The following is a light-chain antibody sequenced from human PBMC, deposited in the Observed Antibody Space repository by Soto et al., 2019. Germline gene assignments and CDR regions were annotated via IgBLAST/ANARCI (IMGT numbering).Light chain of an antibody. CDR2: GAS. CDR1: QSVSSN. J-gene: IGKJ2*01. CDR3: QQYNNWPHT. Sequence: EIVMTQSPATLSVSPGERATLSCRASQSVSSNLAWYQQKPGQAPRLLMYGASSRATGIPARFSGSESGAEFTLTISRPQSEGFAVYYCQQYNNWPHTFGQGTKLEIK. V-gene: IGKV3-15*01.